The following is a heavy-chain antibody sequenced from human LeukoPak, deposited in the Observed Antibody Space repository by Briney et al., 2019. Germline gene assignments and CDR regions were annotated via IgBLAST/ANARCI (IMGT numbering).Heavy chain of an antibody. CDR2: ISYSGCT. J-gene: IGHJ4*02. Sequence: SETLSLTCTVSGGSISSSSYYWGWIRQPPGKGLEWIGYISYSGCTNYNPSLKSRVTVSVDTSKNQFSLKLSSVTAADTAVYYCARVTEGTVTTTFDYWGQGTLVTVSS. V-gene: IGHV4-61*05. CDR1: GGSISSSSYY. CDR3: ARVTEGTVTTTFDY. D-gene: IGHD4-17*01.